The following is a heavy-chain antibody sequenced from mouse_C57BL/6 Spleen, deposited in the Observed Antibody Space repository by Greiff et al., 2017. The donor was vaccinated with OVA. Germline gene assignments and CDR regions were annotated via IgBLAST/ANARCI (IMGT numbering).Heavy chain of an antibody. CDR3: ARGAVVATKNAMDY. Sequence: QVQLKQSGPELVKPGASVKISCKASGYAFSSSWMNWVKQRPGKGLEWIGRIYPGDGDTNYNGKFKGKATLTADKSSSTAYMQLSSLTSEDSAVYFCARGAVVATKNAMDYWGQGTSVTVSS. CDR1: GYAFSSSW. D-gene: IGHD1-1*01. CDR2: IYPGDGDT. J-gene: IGHJ4*01. V-gene: IGHV1-82*01.